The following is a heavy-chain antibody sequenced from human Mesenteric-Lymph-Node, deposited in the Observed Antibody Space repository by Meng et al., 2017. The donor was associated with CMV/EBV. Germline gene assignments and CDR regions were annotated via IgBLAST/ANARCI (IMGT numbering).Heavy chain of an antibody. CDR2: IIPILGIA. J-gene: IGHJ4*02. D-gene: IGHD2-8*01. Sequence: SVKVSCKASGGTFSSYAISWVRQAPGQGLEWMGGIIPILGIANYAQKLQGRVIMTTDTSTSTAYMELRSLTSDDTAVYYCARDRVMTLFDYWGQGTLVTVSS. V-gene: IGHV1-69*10. CDR3: ARDRVMTLFDY. CDR1: GGTFSSYA.